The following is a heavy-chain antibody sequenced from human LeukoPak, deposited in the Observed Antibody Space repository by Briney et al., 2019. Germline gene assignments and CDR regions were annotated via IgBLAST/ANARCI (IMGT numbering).Heavy chain of an antibody. CDR2: IYSSGST. D-gene: IGHD3-10*01. J-gene: IGHJ4*02. CDR3: ARHTGFGTPHDY. CDR1: GGSISSYY. Sequence: KPSETLSLTCTVSGGSISSYYWSWIRQRPGKGLEWIGYIYSSGSTNYTPSLKSRVTISVDTSKNQFSLKLSSVTAADTAVYYCARHTGFGTPHDYWGQGTPVTVSS. V-gene: IGHV4-59*08.